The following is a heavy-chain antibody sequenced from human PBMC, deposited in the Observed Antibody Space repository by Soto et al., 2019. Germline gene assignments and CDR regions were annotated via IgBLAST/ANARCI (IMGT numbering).Heavy chain of an antibody. D-gene: IGHD2-21*02. V-gene: IGHV3-30-3*01. CDR1: GFTFSSYA. J-gene: IGHJ4*02. CDR2: ISYDGSNK. CDR3: ARDRLAYCGGDCYWTYFDY. Sequence: RRLSCAASGFTFSSYAMHWARQAPGKGLEWVAVISYDGSNKYYADSVKGRFTISRDNSKNTLYLQMNSLRAEDTAVYYCARDRLAYCGGDCYWTYFDYWGQGTLVTVSS.